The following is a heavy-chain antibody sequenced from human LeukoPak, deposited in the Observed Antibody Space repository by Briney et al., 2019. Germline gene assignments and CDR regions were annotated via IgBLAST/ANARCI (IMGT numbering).Heavy chain of an antibody. J-gene: IGHJ3*02. CDR3: AISRAGWVVTYAFDI. Sequence: SVKVSCKASGGTFSSYAISWVRQAPGQGLEWMGGIIPIFGTANYAQKFQGRVTITADESTSTAYMELSCLRSEDTAVYYCAISRAGWVVTYAFDIWGQGTMVTVSS. CDR1: GGTFSSYA. D-gene: IGHD2-21*02. V-gene: IGHV1-69*13. CDR2: IIPIFGTA.